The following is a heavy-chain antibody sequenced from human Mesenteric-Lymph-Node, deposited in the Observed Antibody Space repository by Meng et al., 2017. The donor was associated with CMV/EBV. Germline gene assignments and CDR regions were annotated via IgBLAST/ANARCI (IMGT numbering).Heavy chain of an antibody. CDR1: GYPFTGYY. CDR2: INPNSGGT. CDR3: ARGGGSYFWFDY. J-gene: IGHJ4*02. V-gene: IGHV1-2*04. Sequence: CKASGYPFTGYYMHWVRQAPGQGLEWMGWINPNSGGTNYAQKFQGWVTMTRDTSISTAYMELSRLRSDDTAVYYCARGGGSYFWFDYWGQGTLVTVSS. D-gene: IGHD1-26*01.